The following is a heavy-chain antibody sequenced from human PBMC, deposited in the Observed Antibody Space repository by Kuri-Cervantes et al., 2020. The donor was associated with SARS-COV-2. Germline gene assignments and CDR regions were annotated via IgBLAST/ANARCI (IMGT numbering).Heavy chain of an antibody. CDR3: ARMERLRYFVAY. Sequence: SETLSLTCAVSGYSISSGYYCGWIRQPPGKWLEWIGSIYHSGSTYYNPSIKGRVTISVDTSKNHFSLKLSSVTAADTAVYYCARMERLRYFVAYWGQGTLVTVSS. CDR1: GYSISSGYY. CDR2: IYHSGST. V-gene: IGHV4-38-2*01. J-gene: IGHJ4*02. D-gene: IGHD3-9*01.